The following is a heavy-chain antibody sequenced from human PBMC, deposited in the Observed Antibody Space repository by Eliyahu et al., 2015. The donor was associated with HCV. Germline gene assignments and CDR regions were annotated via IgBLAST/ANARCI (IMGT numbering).Heavy chain of an antibody. CDR2: ISSGGSST. D-gene: IGHD4/OR15-4a*01. Sequence: SCAASGFTFSSYDMSWVRQAPGKGLEWVSVISSGGSSTYYADSVKGRFTISRDNSKNTLYLQMNSLRAEDTAVYYCAKWAHMPYGALDYWGQGTLVSVSS. CDR3: AKWAHMPYGALDY. J-gene: IGHJ4*02. CDR1: GFTFSSYD. V-gene: IGHV3-23*03.